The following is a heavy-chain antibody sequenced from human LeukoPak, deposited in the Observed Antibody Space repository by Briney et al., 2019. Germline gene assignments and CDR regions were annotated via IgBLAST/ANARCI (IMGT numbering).Heavy chain of an antibody. CDR2: ISSVSRYI. D-gene: IGHD6-25*01. Sequence: GGSLRLSCTPSGFTFSSYTMNWVRQAPGKGLEWVSSISSVSRYIYYADSVKGRFTISRDNAENSLHLQMNSLRAEDTAVYYCAIDDGQRGFVDWGQGTLVTVSS. CDR3: AIDDGQRGFVD. V-gene: IGHV3-21*01. CDR1: GFTFSSYT. J-gene: IGHJ4*02.